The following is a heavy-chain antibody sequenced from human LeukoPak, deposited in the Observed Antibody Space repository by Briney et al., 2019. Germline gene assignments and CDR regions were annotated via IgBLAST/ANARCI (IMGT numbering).Heavy chain of an antibody. V-gene: IGHV4-59*08. D-gene: IGHD1-1*01. CDR2: IYYSGST. Sequence: SETLSLTCTVSGGSISSYYWSWIRQPPGKGLEWIGYIYYSGSTNYNPSLTSRVTISIDTSKNQFSLKLSSVTAADTAVYYCATSVGTTGTKWGQGTLVIVSS. CDR1: GGSISSYY. J-gene: IGHJ4*02. CDR3: ATSVGTTGTK.